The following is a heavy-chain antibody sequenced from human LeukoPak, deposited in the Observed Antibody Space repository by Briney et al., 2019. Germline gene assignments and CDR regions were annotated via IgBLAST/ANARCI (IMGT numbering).Heavy chain of an antibody. J-gene: IGHJ4*02. CDR3: ARVGTSGWTSDY. CDR1: GFTFSIYS. CDR2: ISSSSRTI. Sequence: GGSLRLSCAASGFTFSIYSINWVRQAPGKGLEWLSYISSSSRTISYADSLKGRFTVSRDNAKNSVDLQMDSLRAEDTAEYYCARVGTSGWTSDYWGQGTPVTVSS. D-gene: IGHD6-19*01. V-gene: IGHV3-48*04.